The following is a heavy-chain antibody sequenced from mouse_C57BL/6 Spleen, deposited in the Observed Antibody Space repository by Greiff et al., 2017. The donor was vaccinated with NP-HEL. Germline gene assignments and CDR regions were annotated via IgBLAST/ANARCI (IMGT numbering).Heavy chain of an antibody. V-gene: IGHV1-47*01. CDR3: ARGYYGSSYAGYFDY. Sequence: QVQLQQSGAELVKPGASVKMSCKASGYTFTTYPIEWMKQNHGKSLEWIGNFHPYNDDTKYNEKLKGKATLNVEKSSSTVYLELSRLTSDDSAVYYCARGYYGSSYAGYFDYWGQGTTLTVSS. J-gene: IGHJ2*01. CDR2: FHPYNDDT. CDR1: GYTFTTYP. D-gene: IGHD1-1*01.